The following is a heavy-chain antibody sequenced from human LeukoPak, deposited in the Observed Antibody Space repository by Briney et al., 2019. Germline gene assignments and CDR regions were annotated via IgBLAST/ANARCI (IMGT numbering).Heavy chain of an antibody. J-gene: IGHJ4*02. D-gene: IGHD5-12*01. Sequence: SETLSLTCAVSGGSFSDYYWTWIRQPPGKGLEWIGEINHSGSTNYNPSLKSRVTMSVDTSKNQFSLKLSSVTAADTAVYYCARTPAATIPIFDYWGQGTLVTVSS. V-gene: IGHV4-34*01. CDR2: INHSGST. CDR3: ARTPAATIPIFDY. CDR1: GGSFSDYY.